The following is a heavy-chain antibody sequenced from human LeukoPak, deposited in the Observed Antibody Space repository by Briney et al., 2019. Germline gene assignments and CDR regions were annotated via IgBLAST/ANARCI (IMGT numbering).Heavy chain of an antibody. CDR1: GGTFSSYA. CDR2: IIPIFGTA. D-gene: IGHD6-19*01. J-gene: IGHJ4*02. V-gene: IGHV1-69*13. Sequence: SVTVSCKASGGTFSSYAISWVRQAPGQGLEWMGGIIPIFGTANYAQKFQGRVTITADESTSTAYMELSSLRSEDTAVYYCAGVSSGWYYFDYWGQGTLVTVSS. CDR3: AGVSSGWYYFDY.